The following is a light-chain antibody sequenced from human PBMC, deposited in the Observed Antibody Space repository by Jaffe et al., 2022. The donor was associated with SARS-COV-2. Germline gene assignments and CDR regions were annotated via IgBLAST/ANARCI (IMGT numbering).Light chain of an antibody. CDR1: QGVYRN. Sequence: EIVMTQSPATLSVSPGERATLSCRASQGVYRNLAWYQQKLGQPPRLLIYEASARATGIPARFSGSGSGTEFTLTISSLQSEDFAVYYCQQYNKWPLTFAQGTRLEIK. V-gene: IGKV3-15*01. CDR3: QQYNKWPLT. CDR2: EAS. J-gene: IGKJ5*01.